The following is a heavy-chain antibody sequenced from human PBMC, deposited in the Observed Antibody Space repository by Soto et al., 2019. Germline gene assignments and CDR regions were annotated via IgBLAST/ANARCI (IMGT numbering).Heavy chain of an antibody. J-gene: IGHJ4*02. CDR2: ISDSGGST. V-gene: IGHV3-23*01. CDR3: EKSRGGSTSRTDDF. CDR1: GFTFSSYG. Sequence: EVQLLESGGGLVQPGGSLRLSCAASGFTFSSYGMTWVRQAPGKGPEWVSSISDSGGSTYYADSVKGRFTVSRDNSKNTLFLQMNSVRAEDTSVYYCEKSRGGSTSRTDDFWGQGTLVTVSS. D-gene: IGHD2-2*01.